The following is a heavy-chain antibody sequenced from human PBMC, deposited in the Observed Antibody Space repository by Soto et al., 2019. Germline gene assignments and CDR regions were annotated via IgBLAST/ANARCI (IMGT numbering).Heavy chain of an antibody. CDR2: ISDSAGST. D-gene: IGHD3-3*01. CDR1: GFTFSSYA. Sequence: EVHLLESGGDLVQPGGSLRLSCAASGFTFSSYAMSWVRQAPGKGLEWVASISDSAGSTYYADSVKGRFTISRDNSKSTLYLQMNSLRAEDTAVYYCAVNQYYDFWSGYYNLDYYYYYGMDVWGQGTTVTVSS. CDR3: AVNQYYDFWSGYYNLDYYYYYGMDV. V-gene: IGHV3-23*01. J-gene: IGHJ6*02.